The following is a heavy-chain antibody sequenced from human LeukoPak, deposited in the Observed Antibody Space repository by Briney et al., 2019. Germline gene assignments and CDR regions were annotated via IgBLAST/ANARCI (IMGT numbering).Heavy chain of an antibody. D-gene: IGHD3-22*01. J-gene: IGHJ4*02. CDR2: IYYSGST. CDR1: GGSISSGGYY. Sequence: SETLSLTCTVSGGSISSGGYYWSWIRQHPGKGLEWIGYIYYSGSTYYNPSLKSRVTISIDTSKNQFSLKLSSVTAADTAVYYCARAYYDSSGYYYEYWGQGTLVTVSS. CDR3: ARAYYDSSGYYYEY. V-gene: IGHV4-31*03.